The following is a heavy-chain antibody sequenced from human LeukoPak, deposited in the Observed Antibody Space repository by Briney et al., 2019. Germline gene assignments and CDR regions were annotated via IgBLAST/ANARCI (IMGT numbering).Heavy chain of an antibody. CDR1: GGSISSSSYY. V-gene: IGHV4-39*01. D-gene: IGHD3-3*01. J-gene: IGHJ3*02. Sequence: SETLSLTCTVSGGSISSSSYYWGWIRQPPGKGLEWIGSIYYSGSTYYNPSLKSRVTISVDTSKNQFSLKLSSVTAADTAVYYCARRTGAADYDFWSGYYLDAFDIWGQGTMVTVSS. CDR2: IYYSGST. CDR3: ARRTGAADYDFWSGYYLDAFDI.